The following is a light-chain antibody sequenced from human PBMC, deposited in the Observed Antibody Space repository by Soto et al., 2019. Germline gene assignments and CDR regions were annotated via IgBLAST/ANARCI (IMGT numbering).Light chain of an antibody. J-gene: IGKJ1*01. CDR3: VQRPHLPGT. CDR1: ESLLFRNGYNY. V-gene: IGKV2-28*01. Sequence: EIVVTQSPLTLPVTPGEPASISCRSTESLLFRNGYNYLNWYLQKPGQSPQLLIYMGSNRASGVPDRFSGSGSGTDFTLKISRVEADDVGIYYCVQRPHLPGTFGQGTKVEIK. CDR2: MGS.